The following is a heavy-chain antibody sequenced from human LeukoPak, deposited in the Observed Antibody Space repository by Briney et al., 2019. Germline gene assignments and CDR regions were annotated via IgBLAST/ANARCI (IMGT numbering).Heavy chain of an antibody. J-gene: IGHJ4*02. Sequence: ASVKVSCKASGYTFTGYYMHWVRQAPGQGLEWMGWINPNSGGTNYAQKFQGWVTMTRDTSISTAYMELSRLRSDDTAVYYCAGATIRTTNFDYWGQGTLVTVSS. CDR2: INPNSGGT. D-gene: IGHD5-24*01. V-gene: IGHV1-2*04. CDR1: GYTFTGYY. CDR3: AGATIRTTNFDY.